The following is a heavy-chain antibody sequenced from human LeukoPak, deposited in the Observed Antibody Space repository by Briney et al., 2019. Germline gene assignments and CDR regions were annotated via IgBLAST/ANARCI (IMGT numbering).Heavy chain of an antibody. CDR1: GGSFSGYY. D-gene: IGHD2-2*01. CDR2: INHSGST. CDR3: ARGQPATIDY. Sequence: SETLPLTCAVYGGSFSGYYWSWIRQPPGKGLEWIGEINHSGSTNYNPSLKSRVTISVDTSKNQFSLKLSSVTAADTAVYYCARGQPATIDYWGQGTLVTVSS. V-gene: IGHV4-34*01. J-gene: IGHJ4*02.